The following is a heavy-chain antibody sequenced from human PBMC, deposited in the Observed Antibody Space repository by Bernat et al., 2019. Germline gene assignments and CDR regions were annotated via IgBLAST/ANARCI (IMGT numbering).Heavy chain of an antibody. Sequence: QLQLQESGPGLVKPSETLSLTCTVSGGSISSSSYYWGWTRQPPGKGLEWIGSIYYSGSTYYNPSLKSRVTISVDTSKNQFSLKLSSVTAADTAVYYCARTSQQLARSARGGFDPRGQGTLVTVSS. CDR2: IYYSGST. CDR1: GGSISSSSYY. CDR3: ARTSQQLARSARGGFDP. D-gene: IGHD6-13*01. J-gene: IGHJ5*02. V-gene: IGHV4-39*01.